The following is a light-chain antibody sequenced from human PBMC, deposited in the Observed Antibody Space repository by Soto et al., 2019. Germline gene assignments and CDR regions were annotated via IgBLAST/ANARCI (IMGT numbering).Light chain of an antibody. V-gene: IGKV4-1*01. Sequence: DIVMTQSPDSLAVSLGERATINCKSSQSVLHSSNNMNYLTWYQHKPGQPPKVLIYWASTRESGVPDRFSGSGSGTDFPLTISSPQAEDVAVYYCQQYHSAPLTFGGGTKVEI. CDR1: QSVLHSSNNMNY. J-gene: IGKJ4*01. CDR2: WAS. CDR3: QQYHSAPLT.